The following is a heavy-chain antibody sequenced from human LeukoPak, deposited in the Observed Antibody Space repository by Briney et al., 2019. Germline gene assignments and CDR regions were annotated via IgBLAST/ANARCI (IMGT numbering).Heavy chain of an antibody. CDR2: ISGSGGST. V-gene: IGHV3-23*01. Sequence: QSGGSLRLSCAASGFTFSSYAMSWVRQAPGKGLEWVSTISGSGGSTYFAASVKGRFTISRDNSKNTLYLQMNSLRAEDTAVYYCARVIHSSGLRGLDYWGQGTLVTVSS. CDR1: GFTFSSYA. J-gene: IGHJ4*02. D-gene: IGHD6-19*01. CDR3: ARVIHSSGLRGLDY.